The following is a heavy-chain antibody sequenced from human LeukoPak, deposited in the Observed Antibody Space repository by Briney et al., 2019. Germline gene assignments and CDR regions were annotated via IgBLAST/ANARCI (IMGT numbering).Heavy chain of an antibody. CDR3: ARGRGYSSSWVDY. D-gene: IGHD6-13*01. Sequence: GGSLRLSCAASGLTFSRYSMNWVRQAPGEGLEWVSPIGSSSSYIYYADSVKGRFTISRDNAKNSLYPQLNSLRAEDTAVYYCARGRGYSSSWVDYWGQGTLVTVSS. CDR2: IGSSSSYI. V-gene: IGHV3-21*01. J-gene: IGHJ4*02. CDR1: GLTFSRYS.